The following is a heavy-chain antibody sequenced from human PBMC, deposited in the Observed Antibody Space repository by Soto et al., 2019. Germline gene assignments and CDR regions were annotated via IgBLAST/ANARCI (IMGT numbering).Heavy chain of an antibody. CDR3: ARLLNSLGMGWYFDL. Sequence: EASVKVSCKASGYTFTSYYMHWVRQAPGQGLEWMGIINPSGGSTSYAQKFQGRVTMTRDTSTSTVYMELSSLRSEDTAVYYCARLLNSLGMGWYFDLWGRGTLVTVS. V-gene: IGHV1-46*01. CDR1: GYTFTSYY. D-gene: IGHD7-27*01. J-gene: IGHJ2*01. CDR2: INPSGGST.